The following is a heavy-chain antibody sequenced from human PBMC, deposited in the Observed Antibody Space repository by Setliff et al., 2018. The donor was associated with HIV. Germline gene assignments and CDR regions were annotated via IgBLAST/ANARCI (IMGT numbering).Heavy chain of an antibody. Sequence: KPSETLSLTCTVSGGPVSSGSYYWSWIRQPPGKGLEWIGYIYYSGSTKHNPSPKSRVTISLDTSKNQFSLKLTSVTAADTAVYYCARVINYYDSSPFDYWGQGTPVTVSS. CDR2: IYYSGST. V-gene: IGHV4-61*01. J-gene: IGHJ4*02. CDR1: GGPVSSGSYY. CDR3: ARVINYYDSSPFDY. D-gene: IGHD3-22*01.